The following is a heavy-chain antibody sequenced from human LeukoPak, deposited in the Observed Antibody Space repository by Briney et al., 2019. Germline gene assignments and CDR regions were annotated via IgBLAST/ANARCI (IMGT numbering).Heavy chain of an antibody. Sequence: ASVKVSCKASGCTFSSYAISWVRQAPGQGLEWMGGIIPIFGTANYAQKFQGRVTITADKFTSTAYMELSSLRSEDTAVYYCARSSIIAAARPYYFDYWGQGTLVTVSS. CDR2: IIPIFGTA. V-gene: IGHV1-69*06. J-gene: IGHJ4*02. CDR1: GCTFSSYA. D-gene: IGHD6-13*01. CDR3: ARSSIIAAARPYYFDY.